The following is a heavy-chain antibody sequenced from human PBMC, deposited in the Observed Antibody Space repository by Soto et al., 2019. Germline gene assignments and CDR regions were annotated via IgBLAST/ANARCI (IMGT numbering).Heavy chain of an antibody. V-gene: IGHV3-33*01. CDR3: ARGQWELPVSLDY. CDR1: GFTFSSYG. J-gene: IGHJ4*02. CDR2: IWYDGSNK. Sequence: GGSLRLSCAASGFTFSSYGMYWVRQAPGKGLEWVAVIWYDGSNKYYADSVKGRFTISRDNSKNTLYLQMNSLRAEDTAVYYCARGQWELPVSLDYWGQGTLVTVSS. D-gene: IGHD1-26*01.